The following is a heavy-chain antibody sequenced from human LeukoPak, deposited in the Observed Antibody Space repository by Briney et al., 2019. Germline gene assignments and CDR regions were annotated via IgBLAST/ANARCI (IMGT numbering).Heavy chain of an antibody. CDR2: ITGSGNT. Sequence: PGGSLRLSCTASGFTFSNCVMAWVRQAPGKGLEWVSTITGSGNTFYADSVTGRFTITRDNSKNTIYVQMNSLRDEDTAVYYCAKAPFDSWGQGNLVTVSS. CDR3: AKAPFDS. V-gene: IGHV3-23*01. J-gene: IGHJ4*02. CDR1: GFTFSNCV.